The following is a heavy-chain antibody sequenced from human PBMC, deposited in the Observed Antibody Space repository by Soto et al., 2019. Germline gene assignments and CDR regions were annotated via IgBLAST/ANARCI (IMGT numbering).Heavy chain of an antibody. Sequence: PSETLSLTCAVSGGSISSGGYSWSWIRQPPGKGLEWIGYIYHSGSTYYNPSLKSRVTISVDRYKNQFSLKLSSVTAADTAVYYCARLRDDSSVFDYWGQGTLVTVSS. J-gene: IGHJ4*02. V-gene: IGHV4-30-2*01. D-gene: IGHD3-22*01. CDR2: IYHSGST. CDR3: ARLRDDSSVFDY. CDR1: GGSISSGGYS.